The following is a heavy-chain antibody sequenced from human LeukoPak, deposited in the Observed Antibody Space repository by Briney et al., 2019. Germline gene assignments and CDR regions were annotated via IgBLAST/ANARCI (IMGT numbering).Heavy chain of an antibody. Sequence: GASVKVSCKASGYTFTGYYMHWVRQAPGQGLEWMGWINPNSGGTNYAQKFQGRVTMTRDTSISTAYMELSRLRSDDTAVYYCARKPYDILTGYYLHNFDYWGQGTLVTVSS. CDR2: INPNSGGT. CDR3: ARKPYDILTGYYLHNFDY. V-gene: IGHV1-2*02. CDR1: GYTFTGYY. J-gene: IGHJ4*02. D-gene: IGHD3-9*01.